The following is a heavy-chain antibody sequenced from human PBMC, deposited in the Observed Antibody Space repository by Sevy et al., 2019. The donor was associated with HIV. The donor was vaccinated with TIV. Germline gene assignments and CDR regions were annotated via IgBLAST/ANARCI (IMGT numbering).Heavy chain of an antibody. J-gene: IGHJ4*02. CDR2: MNPNSGNT. V-gene: IGHV1-8*01. D-gene: IGHD2-15*01. CDR3: ARGGGYCSGGSYRHDY. CDR1: GYTFTSYD. Sequence: ASVKVSCKASGYTFTSYDINWVRQATGQGLEWMGWMNPNSGNTGYAQKFQGRVTMTRNTSISTAYMELSSLRSEDTAVYYCARGGGYCSGGSYRHDYWGQGTLVTVSS.